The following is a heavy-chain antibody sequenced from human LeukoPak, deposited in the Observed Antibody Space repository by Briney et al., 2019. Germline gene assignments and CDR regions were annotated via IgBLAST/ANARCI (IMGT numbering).Heavy chain of an antibody. J-gene: IGHJ4*02. V-gene: IGHV1-69*13. CDR1: GGTFSSYA. CDR2: IIPIFGTA. D-gene: IGHD3-22*01. CDR3: ARAPSPSYDSSGYYYEAY. Sequence: ASVKVSCKASGGTFSSYAISWVRQAPGQGLEWMGGIIPIFGTANYAQKFQGRVTITADESTSTAYMVLSSLRSEDTAVYYCARAPSPSYDSSGYYYEAYWGQGTLVTVSS.